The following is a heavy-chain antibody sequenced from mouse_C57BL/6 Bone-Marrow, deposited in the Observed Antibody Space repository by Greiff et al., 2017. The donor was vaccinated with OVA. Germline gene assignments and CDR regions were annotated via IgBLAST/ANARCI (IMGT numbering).Heavy chain of an antibody. Sequence: VQLKESGGDLVKPGGSLKLSCAASGFTFSSYGMSWVRQTPDKRLEWVATISSGGSYTYYPDSVKGRFTISRDNAKNTLYLQMSSLKSEDTAMYYCANYGSSQFAYWGQGTLVTVSA. CDR3: ANYGSSQFAY. CDR2: ISSGGSYT. V-gene: IGHV5-6*01. J-gene: IGHJ3*01. D-gene: IGHD1-1*01. CDR1: GFTFSSYG.